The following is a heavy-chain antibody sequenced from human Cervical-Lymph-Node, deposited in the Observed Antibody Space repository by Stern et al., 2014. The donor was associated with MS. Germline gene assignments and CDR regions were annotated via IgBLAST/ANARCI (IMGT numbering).Heavy chain of an antibody. D-gene: IGHD4-11*01. CDR2: IDWDDDK. V-gene: IGHV2-70*13. CDR3: ARIRDDFSNYYFDS. J-gene: IGHJ4*02. Sequence: QVTLKETGPALVKPTQTLTMTCTFSGLSLATSGMCVSWIRQPPGKALEWLGLIDWDDDKYYNTSLKTRLTISKDASKNQVVLTMTNVDPVDTATYFCARIRDDFSNYYFDSWGQGTLVTVSS. CDR1: GLSLATSGMC.